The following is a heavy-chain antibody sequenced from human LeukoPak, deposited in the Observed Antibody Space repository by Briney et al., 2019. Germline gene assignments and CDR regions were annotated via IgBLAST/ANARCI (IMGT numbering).Heavy chain of an antibody. J-gene: IGHJ4*02. CDR2: IRYDGSNK. D-gene: IGHD3-10*01. CDR1: GFTFNSYN. Sequence: PGGSLRLSCAASGFTFNSYNMNWVRQAPGKGLEWVAFIRYDGSNKYYADSVKGRFTISRDNSKNTLYLQMNSLRAEDTAVYYCARDRDAMVRGVIPYYFDYWGQGTLVTVSS. CDR3: ARDRDAMVRGVIPYYFDY. V-gene: IGHV3-30*02.